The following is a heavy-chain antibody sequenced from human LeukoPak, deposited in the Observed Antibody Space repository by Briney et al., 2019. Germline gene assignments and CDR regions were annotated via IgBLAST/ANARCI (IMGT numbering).Heavy chain of an antibody. CDR1: GGSISSYY. J-gene: IGHJ4*02. V-gene: IGHV4-59*08. Sequence: SETLSLTCTVSGGSISSYYWTWIRQLPGKGLEWIGYLDYSGSTDYNPSLKSRVTISVDTSKNQFSLKLSSVTAADTAVYYCARTRYYYNSRSYGAPYYFDYWGQGTLVTVSS. D-gene: IGHD3-10*01. CDR3: ARTRYYYNSRSYGAPYYFDY. CDR2: LDYSGST.